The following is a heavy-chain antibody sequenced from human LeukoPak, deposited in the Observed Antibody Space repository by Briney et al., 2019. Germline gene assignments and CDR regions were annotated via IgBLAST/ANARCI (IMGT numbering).Heavy chain of an antibody. D-gene: IGHD1-26*01. V-gene: IGHV3-23*01. Sequence: PGGSLRLSCAASGFTFSSYAMSWVRQAPGKGLEWVSAISGSGGSTYYADSVKGRFTISRDNSKNTLYLQMNSLRAEDTAVYYCAKASRWELPSIDYYYYMDVWGKGTTVTVSS. CDR3: AKASRWELPSIDYYYYMDV. J-gene: IGHJ6*03. CDR2: ISGSGGST. CDR1: GFTFSSYA.